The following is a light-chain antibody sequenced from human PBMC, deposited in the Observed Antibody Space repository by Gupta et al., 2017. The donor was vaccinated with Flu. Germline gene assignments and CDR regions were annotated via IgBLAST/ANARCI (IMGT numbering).Light chain of an antibody. J-gene: IGLJ2*01. CDR1: SSDIGAYDY. CDR3: SSYTSTSSDVV. V-gene: IGLV2-14*01. Sequence: ITISSTGTSSDIGAYDYVSWYHHHPGKAPKLMIYEVTMRPSGVSNRFSGSKSRNTASLTISGLQTEDEADYYCSSYTSTSSDVVFGGGTTLTVL. CDR2: EVT.